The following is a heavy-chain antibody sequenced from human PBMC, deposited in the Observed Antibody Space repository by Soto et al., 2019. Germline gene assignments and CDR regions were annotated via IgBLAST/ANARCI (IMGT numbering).Heavy chain of an antibody. CDR3: ARGQRVGYYKYGMDV. J-gene: IGHJ6*02. Sequence: PSETLSLTCAVYGGSFSGYYWSWIRQPPGKGLEWIGEINHSGSTNYNPSLKSRVTISVDTSKNQFSLKLSSVTAADTAVYYCARGQRVGYYKYGMDVWGQGTTVTVSS. CDR2: INHSGST. V-gene: IGHV4-34*01. CDR1: GGSFSGYY.